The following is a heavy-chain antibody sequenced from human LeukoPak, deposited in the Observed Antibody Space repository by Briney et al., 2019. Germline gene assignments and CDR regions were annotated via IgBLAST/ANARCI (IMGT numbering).Heavy chain of an antibody. Sequence: GGSLRLSFAASGFTFSSYAMSWVRQAPGKGLVGVSAISGSRGSTYYADSVKGRFTISRDNAQDTLYLQMNGLRAEDTAVYYCAKAPRAAASTYNGMDVWGQGTTVTVSS. CDR2: ISGSRGST. V-gene: IGHV3-23*01. CDR1: GFTFSSYA. CDR3: AKAPRAAASTYNGMDV. J-gene: IGHJ6*02. D-gene: IGHD6-13*01.